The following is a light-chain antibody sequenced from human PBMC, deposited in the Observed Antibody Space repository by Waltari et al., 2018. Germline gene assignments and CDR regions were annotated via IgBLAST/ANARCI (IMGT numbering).Light chain of an antibody. CDR2: AAS. CDR3: QQSFSTPLT. CDR1: QSISSY. Sequence: DIQMTQSPSSLSASLGDSVTITCRASQSISSYLNLYQQKPGVATKLLIYAASSLRNGVPSRFSGSGSGTDFSLTISSLQPEDFATYYCQQSFSTPLTFGGGTKVEIK. V-gene: IGKV1-39*01. J-gene: IGKJ4*01.